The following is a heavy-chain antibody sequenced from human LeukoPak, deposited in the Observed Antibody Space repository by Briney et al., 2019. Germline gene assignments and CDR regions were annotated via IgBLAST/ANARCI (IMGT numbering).Heavy chain of an antibody. CDR2: IYSSGST. J-gene: IGHJ4*02. V-gene: IGHV3-53*01. CDR1: GFTVSSNY. D-gene: IGHD5/OR15-5a*01. CDR3: ARGSVSPHHFDY. Sequence: GGSLRLSCAASGFTVSSNYMSWVRQAPGKGLEWVSVIYSSGSTYYADSVKGRFTISRDNPKNALYLQMNSLRAEDTAMYYCARGSVSPHHFDYWGQGTLVTVSS.